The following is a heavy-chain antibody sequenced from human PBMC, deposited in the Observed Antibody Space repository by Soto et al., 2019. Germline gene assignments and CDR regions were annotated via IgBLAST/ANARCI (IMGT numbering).Heavy chain of an antibody. D-gene: IGHD5-12*01. V-gene: IGHV1-18*01. J-gene: IGHJ2*01. Sequence: QVQLVQSGAEVKKPGASVKVSCKASGYTFTSYGISWVRQAPGQGLEWMGWISAYNGNTNYAQKIQGRVTMTTDTSTSTAYMELRSLRSDDTAVYYCARDHLGYSGYDRYWYFDLWGRGTLVTVSS. CDR1: GYTFTSYG. CDR3: ARDHLGYSGYDRYWYFDL. CDR2: ISAYNGNT.